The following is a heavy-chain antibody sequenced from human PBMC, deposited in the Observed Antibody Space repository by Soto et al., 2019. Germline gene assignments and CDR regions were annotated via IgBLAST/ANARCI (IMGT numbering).Heavy chain of an antibody. Sequence: QVQLVQSGAEVKKPGSSVKVSCKASGGTFSSYTISWVRQAPGQGLEWMGRIIPILGIANYAQKFQGRVTITADKSTSTAYMELSGLRSEDTAVYYCALSTTGYYYYYGMDVWGQGTTVTVSS. V-gene: IGHV1-69*02. CDR3: ALSTTGYYYYYGMDV. J-gene: IGHJ6*02. CDR1: GGTFSSYT. CDR2: IIPILGIA.